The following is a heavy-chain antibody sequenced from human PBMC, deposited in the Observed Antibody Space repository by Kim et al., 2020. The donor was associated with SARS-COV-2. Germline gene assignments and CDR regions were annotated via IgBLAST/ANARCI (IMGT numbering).Heavy chain of an antibody. Sequence: VKGRFTSSRDNAKNSLYLQMSSLRADDTAVYYCARDVTPYFGSTFYDALDFWGQGTMVTVSS. CDR3: ARDVTPYFGSTFYDALDF. J-gene: IGHJ3*01. V-gene: IGHV3-11*05. D-gene: IGHD3-9*01.